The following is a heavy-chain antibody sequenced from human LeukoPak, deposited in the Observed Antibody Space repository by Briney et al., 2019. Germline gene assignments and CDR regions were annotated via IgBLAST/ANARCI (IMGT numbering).Heavy chain of an antibody. Sequence: PSETLSLTCTVSGGSISSSSYYWSWIRQPPGKGLEWIGEINHSGSTNYNPSLKSRVTISVDTSKNQFSLKLSSVTAADTAVYYCARGAYSSSWLRYYYYMDVWGKGTTVTVSS. V-gene: IGHV4-39*07. CDR1: GGSISSSSYY. CDR3: ARGAYSSSWLRYYYYMDV. J-gene: IGHJ6*03. D-gene: IGHD6-13*01. CDR2: INHSGST.